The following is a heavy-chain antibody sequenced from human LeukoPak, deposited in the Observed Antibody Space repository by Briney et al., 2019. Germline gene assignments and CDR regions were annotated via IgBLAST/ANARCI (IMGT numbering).Heavy chain of an antibody. V-gene: IGHV4-61*02. CDR1: GGSISSGSYY. CDR2: IYTSGST. Sequence: SETLSLTCTVSGGSISSGSYYWSWIRQPAGKGLEWIGRIYTSGSTNYNPSLKSRVTISVDTSKNQFSLKLSSVTAADTAVYYCARVIVGAYDAFDIWGQGTMVTVSS. J-gene: IGHJ3*02. D-gene: IGHD1-26*01. CDR3: ARVIVGAYDAFDI.